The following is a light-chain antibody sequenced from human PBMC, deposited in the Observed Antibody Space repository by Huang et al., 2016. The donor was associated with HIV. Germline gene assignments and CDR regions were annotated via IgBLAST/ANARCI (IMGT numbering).Light chain of an antibody. J-gene: IGKJ1*01. CDR1: QSVSSK. V-gene: IGKV3-15*01. Sequence: EIVMTQSPATLSVFPGERATLSCRARQSVSSKLAWYQQKPGQSPRLLLYGASTRATGIPARFSGSGSGTEFTLTISSLQSEDFAVYYCQQYTNWPRTFGQGTKVEIK. CDR2: GAS. CDR3: QQYTNWPRT.